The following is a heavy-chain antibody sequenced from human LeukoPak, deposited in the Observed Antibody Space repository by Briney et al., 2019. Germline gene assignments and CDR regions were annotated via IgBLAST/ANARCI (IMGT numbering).Heavy chain of an antibody. V-gene: IGHV1-69*13. D-gene: IGHD3-9*01. CDR2: IIPIFGTA. CDR3: AREAILTGYSYP. Sequence: ASVKVSCKASGGTFSSYATSWVRQAPGQGLEWMGGIIPIFGTANYAQKFQGRVTITADESTSTAYMELSSLRSEDTAVYYCAREAILTGYSYPWGQGTLVTVSS. J-gene: IGHJ5*02. CDR1: GGTFSSYA.